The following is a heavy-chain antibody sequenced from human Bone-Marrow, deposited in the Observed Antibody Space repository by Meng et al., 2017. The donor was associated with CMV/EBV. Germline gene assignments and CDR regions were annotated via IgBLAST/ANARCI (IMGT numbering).Heavy chain of an antibody. CDR3: ARHRITIFGVVVLYYFDY. Sequence: ASVKVSCKASGYTFTNYDINWVRQATGQGLEWMGWMNPNSGNTGYAQKFQGRVTMTRNTSISTAYMELSSLRSEDTAVYYCARHRITIFGVVVLYYFDYWGQGTLVTVSS. CDR2: MNPNSGNT. D-gene: IGHD3-3*01. CDR1: GYTFTNYD. V-gene: IGHV1-8*02. J-gene: IGHJ4*02.